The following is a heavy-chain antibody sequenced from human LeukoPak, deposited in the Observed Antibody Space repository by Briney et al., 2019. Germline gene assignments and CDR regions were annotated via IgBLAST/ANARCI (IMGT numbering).Heavy chain of an antibody. CDR2: VDPEDGET. CDR3: ALNYGDYYYYMDV. J-gene: IGHJ6*03. CDR1: GYTFTDYY. Sequence: GASVKVSCKASGYTFTDYYMHWVPQAPGKGLEWMGLVDPEDGETIYAQKFQGRVTITADTSTDTAYMELSSLRSEDTAVYYCALNYGDYYYYMDVWGKGTTVTVSS. D-gene: IGHD4-17*01. V-gene: IGHV1-69-2*01.